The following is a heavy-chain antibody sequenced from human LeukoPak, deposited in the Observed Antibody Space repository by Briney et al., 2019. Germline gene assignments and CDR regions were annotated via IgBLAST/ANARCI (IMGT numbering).Heavy chain of an antibody. CDR1: GFTFSSNW. CDR3: AIFTQPSSNWVDP. Sequence: PGGSLRLSCAASGFTFSSNWMHWVRQAPGKGLVWVSRINGDGSSTSYADSVKGRFTISRDNAKNTLYLQMNSLRAEDTAVYYCAIFTQPSSNWVDPWGQGTLVTVSS. CDR2: INGDGSST. J-gene: IGHJ5*02. V-gene: IGHV3-74*01. D-gene: IGHD2-2*01.